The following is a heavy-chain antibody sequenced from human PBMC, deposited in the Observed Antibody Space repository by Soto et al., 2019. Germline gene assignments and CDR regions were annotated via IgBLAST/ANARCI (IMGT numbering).Heavy chain of an antibody. Sequence: QVQLVQSGAEEKKPGASVKVSCKASGYTFTSYAMDWVRQAPGQRLEWMGWINAGNGNTKYSQKFQGRVTITRDTSASTAYMELSSLRSEGTAVYYCARAPGGPGIAEYWGQGTLVTVSS. V-gene: IGHV1-3*05. D-gene: IGHD6-13*01. CDR2: INAGNGNT. CDR3: ARAPGGPGIAEY. CDR1: GYTFTSYA. J-gene: IGHJ4*02.